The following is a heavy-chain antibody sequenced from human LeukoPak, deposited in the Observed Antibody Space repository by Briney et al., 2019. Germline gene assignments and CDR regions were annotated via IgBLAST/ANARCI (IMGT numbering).Heavy chain of an antibody. Sequence: SETLSLTCTVSGVSISSYYWSWIRQPPGKGLEWIGYIFYSGNIIYNPSLRSRVTISADTSKNHFSLRPRSVTAADTAVYYCARLAAISGSDYPDDWGQGTLVTVSS. V-gene: IGHV4-59*08. CDR3: ARLAAISGSDYPDD. CDR1: GVSISSYY. CDR2: IFYSGNI. J-gene: IGHJ4*02. D-gene: IGHD1-26*01.